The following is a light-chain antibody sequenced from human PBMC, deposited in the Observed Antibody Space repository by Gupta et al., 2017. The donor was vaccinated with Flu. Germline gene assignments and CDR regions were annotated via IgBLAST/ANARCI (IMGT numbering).Light chain of an antibody. CDR1: RSNIGNNY. Sequence: VTISCSGSRSNIGNNYVSWYQQLPGTAPKLLIYDNNKRPSGIPDRFSGSKSGTSATLGITGLQTGDEADYYCGTWDSSLSAYEVFGTGTKVTVL. J-gene: IGLJ1*01. CDR3: GTWDSSLSAYEV. CDR2: DNN. V-gene: IGLV1-51*01.